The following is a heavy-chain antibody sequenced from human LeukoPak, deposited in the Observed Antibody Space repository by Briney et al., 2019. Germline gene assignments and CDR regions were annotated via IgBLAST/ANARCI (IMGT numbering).Heavy chain of an antibody. V-gene: IGHV3-21*01. Sequence: MAGGSLRLSCAASGFTFSSYSMNWVRQAPGKGLEWVSSISSSSSYIYYADSVKGRFTISRDNAKNSLYLQMNSLRVDDTAVYYCAREGSRGYHDYWGQGTLVTVSS. J-gene: IGHJ4*02. CDR3: AREGSRGYHDY. D-gene: IGHD3-22*01. CDR2: ISSSSSYI. CDR1: GFTFSSYS.